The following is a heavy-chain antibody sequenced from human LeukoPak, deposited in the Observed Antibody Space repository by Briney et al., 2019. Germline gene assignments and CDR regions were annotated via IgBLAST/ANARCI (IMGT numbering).Heavy chain of an antibody. Sequence: GTSLRLSCAASGISFSSHGMHWVRQVPGKGLEWVSSISTTSGYIYYADSMKGRFTISRDNAKNSLYLQMNSLRAEDTAVYYCAREQTYYTSGTYYNALDYWGQGTLVTVSS. V-gene: IGHV3-21*01. CDR2: ISTTSGYI. CDR1: GISFSSHG. J-gene: IGHJ4*02. D-gene: IGHD3-10*01. CDR3: AREQTYYTSGTYYNALDY.